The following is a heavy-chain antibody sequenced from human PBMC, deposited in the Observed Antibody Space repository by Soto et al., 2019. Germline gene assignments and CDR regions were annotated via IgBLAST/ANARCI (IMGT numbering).Heavy chain of an antibody. J-gene: IGHJ6*02. CDR1: GFTFSNAW. CDR3: TTGYYDFYYGMDV. CDR2: IKSKTDGGTT. V-gene: IGHV3-15*01. Sequence: GGSLRLSCAASGFTFSNAWMSWVRQAPGKGLEWVGRIKSKTDGGTTDYAAPVEGRFTISRDDSKNTLYLQMNSLKTEDTAVYYCTTGYYDFYYGMDVWGQGTTVTVSS.